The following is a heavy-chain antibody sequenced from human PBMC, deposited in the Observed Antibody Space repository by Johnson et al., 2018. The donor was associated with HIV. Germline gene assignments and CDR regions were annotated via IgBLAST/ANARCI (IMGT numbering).Heavy chain of an antibody. CDR2: IWYDGSNK. CDR1: GFTFSRYA. J-gene: IGHJ3*01. Sequence: QVQLVESGGGVVRPGGSLRLSCAASGFTFSRYAMHWVRQAPGKGLEWVATIWYDGSNKYYTESVMGRFTISRDNFKKTVHLQMNSLRAEDTAVYYCAKGTSRGWADAFDVWGQGTMVTVSS. CDR3: AKGTSRGWADAFDV. V-gene: IGHV3-33*08. D-gene: IGHD6-19*01.